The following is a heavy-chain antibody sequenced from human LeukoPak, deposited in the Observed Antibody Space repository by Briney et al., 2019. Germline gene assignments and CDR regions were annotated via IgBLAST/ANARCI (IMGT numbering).Heavy chain of an antibody. V-gene: IGHV3-73*01. Sequence: SGGSLRLSCAASGFTFSGSAMHWVRQASGKGLEWVGRIRSKANNYATAYAASVKGRFTISRDDSKNTAYLQMNSLKTEDTALYYCAKGMYSSGWYDYYYYGMDVWGQGTTVTVSS. J-gene: IGHJ6*02. CDR2: IRSKANNYAT. D-gene: IGHD6-19*01. CDR1: GFTFSGSA. CDR3: AKGMYSSGWYDYYYYGMDV.